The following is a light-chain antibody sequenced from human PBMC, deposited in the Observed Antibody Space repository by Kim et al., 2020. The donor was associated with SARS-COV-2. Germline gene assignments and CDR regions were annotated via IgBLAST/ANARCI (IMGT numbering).Light chain of an antibody. CDR2: KVS. CDR1: QSLGFSDGKTY. CDR3: MYGTHWPPSFT. J-gene: IGKJ4*01. Sequence: AISCRPSQSLGFSDGKTYLNWFHQRPGQSPRRLIYKVSNRDSGVPDRFSGSGSGTDFTLKISRVEAEDVGVYYCMYGTHWPPSFTFGGGTKVDIK. V-gene: IGKV2-30*01.